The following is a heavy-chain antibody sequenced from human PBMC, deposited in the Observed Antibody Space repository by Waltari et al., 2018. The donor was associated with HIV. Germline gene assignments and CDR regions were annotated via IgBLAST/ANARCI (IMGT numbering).Heavy chain of an antibody. D-gene: IGHD1-1*01. J-gene: IGHJ6*04. Sequence: QQQLQESGPGLVKPSETLSLTCTVSGGSISSSSYYWAWLRQSPGKGLEWIGSLFHSGSTYYSRSLRSRATISGNMSANRLSLKLTSVTATDTAVYFCARHCLQKGWCPQLKYYYGMDVWGKGTTVIVSS. CDR2: LFHSGST. V-gene: IGHV4-39*01. CDR3: ARHCLQKGWCPQLKYYYGMDV. CDR1: GGSISSSSYY.